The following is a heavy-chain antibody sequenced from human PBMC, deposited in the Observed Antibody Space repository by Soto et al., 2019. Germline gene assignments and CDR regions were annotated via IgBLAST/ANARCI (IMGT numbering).Heavy chain of an antibody. Sequence: APEKVSWKACGLGFTGYYIYWPRQETGQGLEWMGWINAHSGGTEYAQKFQGRVTLTRDTSIATAYLTLTSLTSDDTALYYCAKDLTRQLAYWLDPWGQGTQVNLSA. V-gene: IGHV1-2*02. CDR2: INAHSGGT. CDR1: GLGFTGYY. CDR3: AKDLTRQLAYWLDP. D-gene: IGHD6-6*01. J-gene: IGHJ5*02.